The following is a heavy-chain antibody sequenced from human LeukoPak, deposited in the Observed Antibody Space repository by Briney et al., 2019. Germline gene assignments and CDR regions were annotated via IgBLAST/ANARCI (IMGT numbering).Heavy chain of an antibody. Sequence: SETLSLTCAVYGGSFSGYYWSWIRQPPGKGLEWIGEINHSGSTNYNPSLKSRVTISVDTSKNQFSLKLSSVTAADTAVYYCARGGYDSSGHLNYRGQGTLVTVSS. J-gene: IGHJ4*02. CDR1: GGSFSGYY. CDR2: INHSGST. V-gene: IGHV4-34*01. D-gene: IGHD3-22*01. CDR3: ARGGYDSSGHLNY.